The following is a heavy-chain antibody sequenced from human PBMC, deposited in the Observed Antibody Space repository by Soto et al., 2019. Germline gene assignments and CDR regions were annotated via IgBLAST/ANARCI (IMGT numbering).Heavy chain of an antibody. D-gene: IGHD3-9*01. CDR3: ASRTSYHIDS. V-gene: IGHV1-69*02. CDR1: GDSFSSFT. CDR2: IVPVLEIV. Sequence: QVQLVQSGAEVKKPGSSVKVSCQASGDSFSSFTISWVRQAPGQGIEWVGRIVPVLEIVKYAQRFQGRVPLTADTSTNTVYLELTSLRSEDTAVYYCASRTSYHIDSWGPGTLVNVS. J-gene: IGHJ5*01.